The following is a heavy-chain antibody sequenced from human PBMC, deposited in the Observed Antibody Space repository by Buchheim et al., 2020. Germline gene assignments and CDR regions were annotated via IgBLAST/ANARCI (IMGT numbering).Heavy chain of an antibody. CDR1: GFTFSNAW. Sequence: EVQLVESGGGLVKPGGSLRLSCAASGFTFSNAWMSWVRQAPGKGLEWVGRIKSKTDGGTTDYAAPVKGRFTISRDDSKNTLYLQMNSVKTEDTAVYYCTTDLRWAVAGIRYYFDYWGQGTL. D-gene: IGHD6-19*01. J-gene: IGHJ4*02. V-gene: IGHV3-15*01. CDR2: IKSKTDGGTT. CDR3: TTDLRWAVAGIRYYFDY.